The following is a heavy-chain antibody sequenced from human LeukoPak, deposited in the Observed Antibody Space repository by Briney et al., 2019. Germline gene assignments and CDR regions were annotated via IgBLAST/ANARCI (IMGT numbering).Heavy chain of an antibody. CDR3: ARGEDIVVVPAAQAWFDP. V-gene: IGHV4-59*01. J-gene: IGHJ5*02. CDR2: IYYSGST. D-gene: IGHD2-2*01. Sequence: SETLSLTCTVSGGSISSYYWSWIRQPPGKGLEWIGYIYYSGSTNYNPSLKSRVTISVDTSKNQLSLKLSSVTAADTAVYYCARGEDIVVVPAAQAWFDPWGQGTLVTVSS. CDR1: GGSISSYY.